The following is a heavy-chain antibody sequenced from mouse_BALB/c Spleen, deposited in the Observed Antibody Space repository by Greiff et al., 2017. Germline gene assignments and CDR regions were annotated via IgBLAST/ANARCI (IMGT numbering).Heavy chain of an antibody. CDR1: GFTFSSYA. Sequence: EVQVVESGGGLVKPGGSLKLSCAASGFTFSSYAMSWVRQTPEKRLEWVASISSGGSTYYPDSVKGRFTISRDNAKNTLYLQMSSLKSEDTAMYYCARHEGDAMDYWGQGTSVTVSS. CDR2: ISSGGST. J-gene: IGHJ4*01. V-gene: IGHV5-6*01. CDR3: ARHEGDAMDY.